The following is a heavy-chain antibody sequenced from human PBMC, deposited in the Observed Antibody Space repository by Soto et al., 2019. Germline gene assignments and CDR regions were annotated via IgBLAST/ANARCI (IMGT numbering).Heavy chain of an antibody. D-gene: IGHD1-1*01. Sequence: QVHLVQSGAEVKKPGASVKVSCQGSGYAFTTYGTTWVRQAPGKGLEWLGWFSVHNGNTNYAQKLQGRVTVTRDTSTSTAYMELRSLRYDDTAVYYCARGRYGDYWGQGALVTVSS. CDR1: GYAFTTYG. J-gene: IGHJ4*02. CDR2: FSVHNGNT. V-gene: IGHV1-18*01. CDR3: ARGRYGDY.